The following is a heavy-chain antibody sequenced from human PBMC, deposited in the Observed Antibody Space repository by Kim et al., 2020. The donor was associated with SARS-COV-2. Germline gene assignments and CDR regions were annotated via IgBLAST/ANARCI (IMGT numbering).Heavy chain of an antibody. V-gene: IGHV3-48*04. Sequence: GGSLRLSCAASGFTFSSYSMNWVRQAPGKGLEWVSYISSSSSTIYYADSVKGRFTISRDNAKNSLYLQMNSLRAEDTAVYYCARARPDNKWPLSTCGMDVWGQGTTVTVSS. D-gene: IGHD6-6*01. CDR1: GFTFSSYS. CDR3: ARARPDNKWPLSTCGMDV. J-gene: IGHJ6*02. CDR2: ISSSSSTI.